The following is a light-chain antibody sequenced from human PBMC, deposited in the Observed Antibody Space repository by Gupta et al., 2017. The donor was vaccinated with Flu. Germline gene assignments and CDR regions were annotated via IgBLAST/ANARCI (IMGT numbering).Light chain of an antibody. Sequence: AIRMTQSPSSFSASTGARVTITCRASQGISSYLAWYQQKPGKAPKLLIYAASTLQSGVPSRFSGSGSGTDFTLTISCLQSEDFATYYCQQYYSYPPTFGQGTKVEIK. CDR1: QGISSY. V-gene: IGKV1-8*01. CDR3: QQYYSYPPT. J-gene: IGKJ1*01. CDR2: AAS.